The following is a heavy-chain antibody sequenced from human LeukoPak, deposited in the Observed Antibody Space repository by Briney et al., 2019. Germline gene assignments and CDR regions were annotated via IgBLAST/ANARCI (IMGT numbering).Heavy chain of an antibody. CDR3: AKVGVMRRSGWFGGDYFDF. J-gene: IGHJ4*02. CDR1: GFTFSSYD. CDR2: IGTAGDT. Sequence: AGGSLRLSCAASGFTFSSYDMHWVRQATGKGLEWVSGIGTAGDTYYPGSVKGRFTISRDNSKNTVSLEMNSLRAEDTAVYYCAKVGVMRRSGWFGGDYFDFWGQGTLVTVSS. D-gene: IGHD6-19*01. V-gene: IGHV3-13*04.